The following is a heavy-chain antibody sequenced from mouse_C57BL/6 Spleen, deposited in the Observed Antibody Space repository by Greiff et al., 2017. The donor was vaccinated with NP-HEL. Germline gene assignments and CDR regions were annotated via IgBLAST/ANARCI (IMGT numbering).Heavy chain of an antibody. CDR3: ARSGYYSNYDWYFDV. Sequence: VQLQQSGAELVKPGASVKISCKASGYAFSSYWMNWVKQRPGKGLEWIGQIYPGDGDTNYNGKFKGKATLTADKSSSTAYMQLSSLTSEDSAVYFCARSGYYSNYDWYFDVWGTGTTVTVSS. D-gene: IGHD2-5*01. V-gene: IGHV1-80*01. J-gene: IGHJ1*03. CDR2: IYPGDGDT. CDR1: GYAFSSYW.